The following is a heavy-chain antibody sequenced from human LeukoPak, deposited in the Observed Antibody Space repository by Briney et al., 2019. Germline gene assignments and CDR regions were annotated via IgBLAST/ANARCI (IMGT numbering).Heavy chain of an antibody. CDR1: GFTFSSYA. J-gene: IGHJ4*02. CDR3: AREKYDSSGLDY. V-gene: IGHV3-30-3*01. D-gene: IGHD3-22*01. Sequence: GGSLRLSCAASGFTFSSYAMHWVRQAPGKGLEWVAVISYDGSNKYYADSVKGRFTISRDNSKNTLYLQMNSLRAEDTAVYYCAREKYDSSGLDYWGQGTLVTVSS. CDR2: ISYDGSNK.